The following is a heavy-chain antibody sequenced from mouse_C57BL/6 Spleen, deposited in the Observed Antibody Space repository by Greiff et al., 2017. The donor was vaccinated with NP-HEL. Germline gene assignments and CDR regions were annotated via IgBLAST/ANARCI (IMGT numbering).Heavy chain of an antibody. CDR1: GYTFTSYW. Sequence: QVQLQQPGAELVKPGASVKMSCKASGYTFTSYWITWVKQRPGQGLEWIGDIYPGSGSTNYNEKFKSKATLTVDTSSSTAYMQLSSLTSEDSAVYYCAATGYYGSSPTGCFDVWGTGTTVTVSS. CDR3: AATGYYGSSPTGCFDV. V-gene: IGHV1-55*01. D-gene: IGHD1-1*01. CDR2: IYPGSGST. J-gene: IGHJ1*03.